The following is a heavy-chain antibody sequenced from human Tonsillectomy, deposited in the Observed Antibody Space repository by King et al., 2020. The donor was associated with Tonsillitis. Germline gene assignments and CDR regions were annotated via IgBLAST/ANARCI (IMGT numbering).Heavy chain of an antibody. CDR3: ARNLGYWSGGSFYLSAFDI. CDR2: IYPGDTDT. D-gene: IGHD2-15*01. J-gene: IGHJ3*02. V-gene: IGHV5-51*01. Sequence: EVQLVESGAEVKKPGESLKISCKGSGYSFTSYWIGWVRQMPGKGLEWMGIIYPGDTDTRYSPSFQGQVTISADKTISTAYLQWSSLKASDTAMYYCARNLGYWSGGSFYLSAFDIWGQGTMVTVSS. CDR1: GYSFTSYW.